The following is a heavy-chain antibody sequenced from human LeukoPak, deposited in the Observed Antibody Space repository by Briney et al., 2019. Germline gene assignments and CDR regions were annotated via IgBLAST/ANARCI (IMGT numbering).Heavy chain of an antibody. CDR2: ITTDGSST. V-gene: IGHV3-74*01. Sequence: GGSLRLSCAASGFTFSSYWMHWVRQAPGKGLMWASLITTDGSSTTYAGSVKGRFTISRDNAKNTLYLQMNSLRAEDTAVYYCARDYYSGSRDLDYWGQGTLVTVSS. J-gene: IGHJ4*02. CDR3: ARDYYSGSRDLDY. D-gene: IGHD3-22*01. CDR1: GFTFSSYW.